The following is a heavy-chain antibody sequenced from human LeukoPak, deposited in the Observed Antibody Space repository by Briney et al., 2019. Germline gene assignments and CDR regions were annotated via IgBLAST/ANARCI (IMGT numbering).Heavy chain of an antibody. Sequence: GASVKVSCKASGYTFTGYYMHWVRQAPGQGLEWMGWINPNSGGTNYAQKFQGRVTMTRDTSISTAYMELSRLRSDDTAVYYCARGHIMITFGGGIASYWGQGTLVTVSS. V-gene: IGHV1-2*02. J-gene: IGHJ4*02. CDR2: INPNSGGT. CDR3: ARGHIMITFGGGIASY. CDR1: GYTFTGYY. D-gene: IGHD3-16*02.